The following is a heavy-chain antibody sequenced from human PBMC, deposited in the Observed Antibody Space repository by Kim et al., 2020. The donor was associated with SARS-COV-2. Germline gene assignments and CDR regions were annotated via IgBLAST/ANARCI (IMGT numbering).Heavy chain of an antibody. CDR2: INHSGST. V-gene: IGHV4-34*01. Sequence: SETLSLTCAVYGGSFSGYYWSWIRQPPGKGLEWIGEINHSGSTNYNPSLKSRVTISVDTSTIQFSLKLNSVTAADTAVYYCARRGRITILRGVRYFDYWG. J-gene: IGHJ4*01. CDR1: GGSFSGYY. CDR3: ARRGRITILRGVRYFDY. D-gene: IGHD3-10*01.